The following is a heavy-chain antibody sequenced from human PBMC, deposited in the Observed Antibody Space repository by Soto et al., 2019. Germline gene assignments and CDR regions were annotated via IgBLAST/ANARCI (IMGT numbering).Heavy chain of an antibody. Sequence: EVQVLESGGGLVQPGGSLRLSCAASGFTFSSYAMSWVRQAPGKGLEWVSAISGSGGSTYYADSVKGRFTISRDNSKNTLYLQMNSLRAEDTAVYYCAKDHLLGGTPFDYWGQGTLVTVSS. CDR1: GFTFSSYA. J-gene: IGHJ4*02. D-gene: IGHD1-1*01. CDR3: AKDHLLGGTPFDY. CDR2: ISGSGGST. V-gene: IGHV3-23*01.